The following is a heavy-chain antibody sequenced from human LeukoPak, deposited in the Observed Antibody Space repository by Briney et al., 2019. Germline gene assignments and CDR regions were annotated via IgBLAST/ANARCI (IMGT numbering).Heavy chain of an antibody. D-gene: IGHD3-3*02. Sequence: EASVKVSCEASGYTFTSYGISWVRQAPGQGLEWMGWISAYNGNTNYAQKLQGRVTITTDTSTSTAYMELRSLRSDDTAVYYCASSFYKLYYWGQGTLVTVSS. V-gene: IGHV1-18*01. CDR1: GYTFTSYG. CDR3: ASSFYKLYY. J-gene: IGHJ4*02. CDR2: ISAYNGNT.